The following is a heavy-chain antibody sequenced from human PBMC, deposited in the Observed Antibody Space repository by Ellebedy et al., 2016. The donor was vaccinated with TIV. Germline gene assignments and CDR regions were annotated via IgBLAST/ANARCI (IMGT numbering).Heavy chain of an antibody. CDR3: VRDMRDYYYYGMDV. CDR1: GFTFDNYA. CDR2: ISWNSGTI. J-gene: IGHJ6*02. Sequence: SLKISCAASGFTFDNYAMHWVRHAPGKGLEWVSGISWNSGTIDYADSVKGRFTISRDNAKNSLYLQMNSLRAEDTAVYYCVRDMRDYYYYGMDVWGQGTTVTVSS. V-gene: IGHV3-9*01. D-gene: IGHD5-24*01.